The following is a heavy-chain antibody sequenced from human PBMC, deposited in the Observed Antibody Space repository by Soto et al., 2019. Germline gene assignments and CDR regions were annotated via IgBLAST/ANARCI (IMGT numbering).Heavy chain of an antibody. CDR3: ARAVAPYFGTWFDP. Sequence: NPSENLSLTCAVSGGSITSGNSYSWSWIRQPPGKGLEWIGSISHTGSTSYNPSLKSRLTMSVDKSKNQFSLRLSSVTAADMAVYYCARAVAPYFGTWFDPWGQGILVTVSS. V-gene: IGHV4-30-2*01. D-gene: IGHD3-10*01. J-gene: IGHJ5*02. CDR1: GGSITSGNSYS. CDR2: ISHTGST.